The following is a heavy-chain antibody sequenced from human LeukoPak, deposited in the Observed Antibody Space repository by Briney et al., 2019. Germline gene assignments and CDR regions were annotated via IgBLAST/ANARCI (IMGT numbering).Heavy chain of an antibody. Sequence: GGSLRLSCGASGFTFSTHAMAWVRRAPGKGLDWVAAISGDGETTYYARSVKGRFTISRENSKKTVYLQMNSLRAEDTAMYDCSNHSPGWGEGTLVTVSS. V-gene: IGHV3-23*01. J-gene: IGHJ4*02. CDR2: ISGDGETT. CDR3: SNHSPG. D-gene: IGHD1-26*01. CDR1: GFTFSTHA.